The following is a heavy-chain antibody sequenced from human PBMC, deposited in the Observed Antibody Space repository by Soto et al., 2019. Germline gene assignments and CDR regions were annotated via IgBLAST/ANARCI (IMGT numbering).Heavy chain of an antibody. V-gene: IGHV3-48*03. D-gene: IGHD3-22*01. CDR2: INGGGSST. J-gene: IGHJ6*02. CDR3: TRHYYDARGYYRMDV. Sequence: GGSLRLSCAASGFTFTSHEMNWVRQAPGKGPEWLSYINGGGSSTYYADSVKGRFTISRDDFKNIAYLQLHSLKAEDTAVYYCTRHYYDARGYYRMDVWGQGTTVTVSS. CDR1: GFTFTSHE.